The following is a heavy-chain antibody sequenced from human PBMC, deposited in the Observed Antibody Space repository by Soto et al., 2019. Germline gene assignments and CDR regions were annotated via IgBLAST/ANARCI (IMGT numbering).Heavy chain of an antibody. J-gene: IGHJ6*02. CDR1: GYSFTSYW. D-gene: IGHD2-15*01. CDR2: IYPGDSDT. CDR3: ARAQEGDMVYYYCGMDV. Sequence: PGESLKISCKGSGYSFTSYWIGWVRQMPGKGLEWMGIIYPGDSDTRYSPSFQGQVTISADKSISTAYLQWSSLKASDTAMYYCARAQEGDMVYYYCGMDVWGQGTTVTVSS. V-gene: IGHV5-51*01.